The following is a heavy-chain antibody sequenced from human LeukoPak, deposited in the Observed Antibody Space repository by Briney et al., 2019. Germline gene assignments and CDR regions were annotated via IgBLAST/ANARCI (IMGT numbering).Heavy chain of an antibody. Sequence: SETLSLTCTVSGGSISSGGYYWSWIRQHPGKGLEWIGYIYYSGSTYYNPSLKSRVTISVDTSKNQFSLKLSSVTAADTAVYYCARLTSLPNYYFDYWGQGTLVTVSS. D-gene: IGHD2-2*01. V-gene: IGHV4-31*03. CDR3: ARLTSLPNYYFDY. CDR2: IYYSGST. J-gene: IGHJ4*02. CDR1: GGSISSGGYY.